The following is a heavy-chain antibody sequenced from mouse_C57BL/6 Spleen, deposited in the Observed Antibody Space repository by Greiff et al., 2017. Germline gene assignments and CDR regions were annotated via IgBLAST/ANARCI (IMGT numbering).Heavy chain of an antibody. D-gene: IGHD2-5*01. V-gene: IGHV1-18*01. CDR3: ARSDYSNYQFAY. J-gene: IGHJ3*01. CDR2: INPNNGGT. CDR1: GYTFTDYN. Sequence: EVQLKASGPELVKPGASVKIPCKASGYTFTDYNMDWVKQSHGKSLEWIGDINPNNGGTINNQKFKGKATLTVDKSSSTAYMELRSLTSEDTAVYYCARSDYSNYQFAYWGQGTLVTVSA.